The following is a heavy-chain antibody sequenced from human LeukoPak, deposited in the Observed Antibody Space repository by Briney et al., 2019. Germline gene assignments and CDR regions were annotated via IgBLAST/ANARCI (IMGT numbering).Heavy chain of an antibody. CDR2: ISWNSGSI. CDR3: AKGQWELLRNSFDY. D-gene: IGHD1-26*01. V-gene: IGHV3-9*01. J-gene: IGHJ4*02. Sequence: PGRSLRLSCAASGFTFDDYAMHWVRQAPGKGLEWVSGISWNSGSIGYADSVKGRFTTSRDNAKNSLYLQMNSLRAEDTALYYCAKGQWELLRNSFDYWGQGTLVTVSS. CDR1: GFTFDDYA.